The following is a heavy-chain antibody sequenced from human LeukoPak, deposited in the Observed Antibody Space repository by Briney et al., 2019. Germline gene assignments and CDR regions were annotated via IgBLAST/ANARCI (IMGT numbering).Heavy chain of an antibody. V-gene: IGHV3-23*01. Sequence: GGSLRLSCAASGFTFSTYAMNWVRQAPGKGLEWVSGISGSGGSTYYGDSVKGRFTISRDNSKNTLYLQMNNLRAEDTAVYYCAKSMREYSSSSNDYWGQGTLVTASS. CDR1: GFTFSTYA. D-gene: IGHD6-6*01. J-gene: IGHJ4*02. CDR3: AKSMREYSSSSNDY. CDR2: ISGSGGST.